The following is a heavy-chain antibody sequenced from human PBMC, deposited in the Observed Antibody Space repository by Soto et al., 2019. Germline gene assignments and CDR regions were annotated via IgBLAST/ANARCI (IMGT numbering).Heavy chain of an antibody. CDR1: GFTFSSYT. CDR2: ISYDGSNT. CDR3: AKAPPPVVVEAPEH. J-gene: IGHJ1*01. V-gene: IGHV3-30-3*01. D-gene: IGHD2-15*01. Sequence: QVQLVESGGGVVQPGRSLRLSCAASGFTFSSYTMHWVRQAPGKGLEWVAVISYDGSNTYYADSVKGRFTISRDHSKNTLYLQMNSLRDEDTAGYYCAKAPPPVVVEAPEHWGQGTLV.